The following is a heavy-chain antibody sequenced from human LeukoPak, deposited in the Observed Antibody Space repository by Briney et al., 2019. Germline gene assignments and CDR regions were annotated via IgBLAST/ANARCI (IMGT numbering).Heavy chain of an antibody. CDR2: INHSGST. J-gene: IGHJ4*02. D-gene: IGHD6-19*01. CDR3: ARGRGRSGWYDY. CDR1: GGSFSGHY. V-gene: IGHV4-34*01. Sequence: SETLSLTCAVYGGSFSGHYWSWIRQPPGKGLEWIGEINHSGSTNYNPSLKSRVTISVDTSKNQFSLKLSSVTAADTAVYYCARGRGRSGWYDYWGQGTLVTVSS.